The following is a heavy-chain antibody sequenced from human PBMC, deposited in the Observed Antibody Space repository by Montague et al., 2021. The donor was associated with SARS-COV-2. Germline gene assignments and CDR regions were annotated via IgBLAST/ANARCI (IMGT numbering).Heavy chain of an antibody. D-gene: IGHD3-16*01. CDR1: GRSLSSCN. J-gene: IGHJ4*02. V-gene: IGHV4-59*01. CDR3: ARGGERSLLERPLDY. Sequence: SETLSLTCPVHGRSLSSCNWGRIGRAPGRRLEWIGYINYSGGTNYNPSLKSRVTISVDTSKNQFSLKLSSVTAADTAVYYCARGGERSLLERPLDYWGQGTLVTVSS. CDR2: INYSGGT.